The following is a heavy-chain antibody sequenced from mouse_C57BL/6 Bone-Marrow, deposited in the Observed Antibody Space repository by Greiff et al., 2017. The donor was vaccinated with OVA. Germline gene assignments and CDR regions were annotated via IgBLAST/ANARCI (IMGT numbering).Heavy chain of an antibody. V-gene: IGHV14-3*01. Sequence: EVQLQQSVAALVRPGASVKLSCTASGSNIKNTYLHWVKQRPEQVLAWIGRLDPANDNTKYAPKFPGKAPMTADTSSNTAYLHLSSLSAYDTAVYCCARGNFGSSFYAMDYWGQGTSVTGSA. D-gene: IGHD1-1*01. CDR2: LDPANDNT. J-gene: IGHJ4*01. CDR1: GSNIKNTY. CDR3: ARGNFGSSFYAMDY.